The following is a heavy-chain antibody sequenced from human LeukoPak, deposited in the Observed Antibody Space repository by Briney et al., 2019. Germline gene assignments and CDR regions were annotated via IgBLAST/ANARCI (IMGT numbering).Heavy chain of an antibody. Sequence: PGGSLRLSCAASGFTFSRYWMHWVRQGPGKGLVWVSRINSDGSSTSYADSVRGRFTISRDNSKNTVYLQMNSLRAEDTAIYYCAKAVGSSGYFSRDAFDIWGQGTMVTVSS. CDR1: GFTFSRYW. V-gene: IGHV3-74*01. J-gene: IGHJ3*02. D-gene: IGHD3-22*01. CDR2: INSDGSST. CDR3: AKAVGSSGYFSRDAFDI.